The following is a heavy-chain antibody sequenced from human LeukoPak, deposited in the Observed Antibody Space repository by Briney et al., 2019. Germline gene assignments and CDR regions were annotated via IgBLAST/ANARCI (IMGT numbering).Heavy chain of an antibody. CDR1: GFTFSTYS. Sequence: PGGSLRLSCAASGFTFSTYSMNWVRQAPGKGLEWVSSISSSSSYMYYADSVKGRFTISRDNAKNSLYLQMNSLRAEDTAVYYCARACDSSGCPLWYYWGQGTLVTVSS. CDR2: ISSSSSYM. D-gene: IGHD6-19*01. J-gene: IGHJ4*02. V-gene: IGHV3-21*01. CDR3: ARACDSSGCPLWYY.